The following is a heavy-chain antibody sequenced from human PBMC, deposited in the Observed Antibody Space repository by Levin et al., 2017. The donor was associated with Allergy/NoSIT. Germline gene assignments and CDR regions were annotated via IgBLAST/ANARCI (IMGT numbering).Heavy chain of an antibody. V-gene: IGHV3-72*01. J-gene: IGHJ4*02. Sequence: LSLTCAASGFILSDYYMDWVRQAPGEGLEWIARSRNKARSYTTEYAASVKGRFSVSRDDSTNSLYLQSSSLKTDDTAVYYCTRAAARDYISDYWGQGTLVTVSS. CDR3: TRAAARDYISDY. CDR2: SRNKARSYTT. D-gene: IGHD4-17*01. CDR1: GFILSDYY.